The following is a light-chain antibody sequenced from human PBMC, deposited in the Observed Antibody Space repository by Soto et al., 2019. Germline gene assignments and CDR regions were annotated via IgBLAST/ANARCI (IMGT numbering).Light chain of an antibody. Sequence: QAVVTQPPSVSGAPGQRITISCTGSSSNIGAGYDVHWYQQLPGTAPKLLMYGNKNRPSGVPDRFSGSKSGTSASLAITGLQAEDEADYYCQSYDSSLSAHVVFGGGTKLTVL. J-gene: IGLJ2*01. V-gene: IGLV1-40*01. CDR2: GNK. CDR3: QSYDSSLSAHVV. CDR1: SSNIGAGYD.